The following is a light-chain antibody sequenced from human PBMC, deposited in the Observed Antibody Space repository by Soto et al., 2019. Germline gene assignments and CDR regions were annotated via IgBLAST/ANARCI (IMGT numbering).Light chain of an antibody. Sequence: DIQMTQSPSSLSASVGDRVTITCRASQSIRTYLNWYQQKPGKAPKVLISAASNLQSGVPSRFSGSGSGTDFTLTISSLQPEDFGTYYCQQYYSYPLTFGGGTKVDIK. V-gene: IGKV1-39*01. CDR2: AAS. J-gene: IGKJ4*01. CDR3: QQYYSYPLT. CDR1: QSIRTY.